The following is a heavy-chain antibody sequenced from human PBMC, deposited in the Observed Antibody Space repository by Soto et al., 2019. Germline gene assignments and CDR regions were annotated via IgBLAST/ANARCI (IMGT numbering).Heavy chain of an antibody. V-gene: IGHV4-39*01. Sequence: SETLSLTCTVSGGSISSSSYYWGWIRQPPGKGLEWIWSIYYSGYTYYNPSLKSRVTISVDTSKNQFSLKLSSVTAADTAVYYCARQPQYSSGWYPGAFDIWGQGTMVTVSS. CDR2: IYYSGYT. D-gene: IGHD6-19*01. CDR1: GGSISSSSYY. CDR3: ARQPQYSSGWYPGAFDI. J-gene: IGHJ3*02.